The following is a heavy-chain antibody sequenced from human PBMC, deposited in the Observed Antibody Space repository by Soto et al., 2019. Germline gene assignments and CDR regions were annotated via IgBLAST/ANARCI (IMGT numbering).Heavy chain of an antibody. D-gene: IGHD2-15*01. CDR2: IYSGGST. CDR1: GFTVSSNY. V-gene: IGHV3-66*01. J-gene: IGHJ3*02. CDR3: ARELVLGLKSAFDM. Sequence: GGSLRLSCAASGFTVSSNYMRWVRKAPGKGLEWVSVIYSGGSTYYADSVKGRFTISRDNSKNTLYLQMNSLRDEDTAVYFCARELVLGLKSAFDMWGQGTLVTVSS.